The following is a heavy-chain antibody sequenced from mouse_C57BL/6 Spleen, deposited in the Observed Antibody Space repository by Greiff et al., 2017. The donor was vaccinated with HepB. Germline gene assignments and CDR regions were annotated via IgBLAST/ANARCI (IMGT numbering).Heavy chain of an antibody. V-gene: IGHV1-15*01. CDR2: IDPETGGT. CDR1: GYTFTDYE. CDR3: TRPYGYDEAMDY. Sequence: VQLQQSGAELVRPGASVTLSCKASGYTFTDYEMHWVKQTPVHGLEWIGAIDPETGGTAYNQKFKGKAILTADKSSSTAYMELRSLTSEDSAVYYCTRPYGYDEAMDYWGQGTSVTVSS. D-gene: IGHD2-2*01. J-gene: IGHJ4*01.